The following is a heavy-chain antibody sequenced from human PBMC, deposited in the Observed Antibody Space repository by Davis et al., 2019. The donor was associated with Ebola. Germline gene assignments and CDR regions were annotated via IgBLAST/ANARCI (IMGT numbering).Heavy chain of an antibody. J-gene: IGHJ4*02. CDR1: GYTFTGYY. Sequence: ASVKVSCKASGYTFTGYYMHWVRQAPGQGLEWMGWINPNSGGTNYAQKFQGRVTMTRDTSISTAYMELSRLRSDDTAVYYCARWAPGTGGFDYWGQGTLVTVSS. CDR3: ARWAPGTGGFDY. D-gene: IGHD6-13*01. CDR2: INPNSGGT. V-gene: IGHV1-2*02.